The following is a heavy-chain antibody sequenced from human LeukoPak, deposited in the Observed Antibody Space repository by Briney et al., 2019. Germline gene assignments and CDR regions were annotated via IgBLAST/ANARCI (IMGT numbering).Heavy chain of an antibody. V-gene: IGHV1-8*01. CDR2: MNPNSGNT. J-gene: IGHJ5*02. CDR1: GYTFTSYD. CDR3: ARGNYSDSSGYTWFDP. Sequence: ASVKVSCKASGYTFTSYDINWVRRATGQGLEWMGWMNPNSGNTGYAQKVQGRVTMTRNTSISTAYMELSSLRSEDTAVYYCARGNYSDSSGYTWFDPWGQGTLVTVSS. D-gene: IGHD3-22*01.